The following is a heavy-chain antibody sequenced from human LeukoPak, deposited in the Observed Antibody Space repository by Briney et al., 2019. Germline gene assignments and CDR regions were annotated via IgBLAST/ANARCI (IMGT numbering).Heavy chain of an antibody. CDR2: IIPIFGTA. D-gene: IGHD5-24*01. Sequence: SVKVSCKASGGTFSSYAISWVRQAPGQGLEWMGRIIPIFGTANYAQKFQDRVTITTDESTSTAYMELSSLRSEDTAVYYCARVVEMATIRGAFDIWGQGTMVTVSS. CDR3: ARVVEMATIRGAFDI. J-gene: IGHJ3*02. V-gene: IGHV1-69*05. CDR1: GGTFSSYA.